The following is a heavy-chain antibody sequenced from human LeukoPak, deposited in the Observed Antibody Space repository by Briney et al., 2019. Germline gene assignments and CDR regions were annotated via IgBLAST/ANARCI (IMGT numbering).Heavy chain of an antibody. Sequence: SQTLSLTFTVSGXSISSGEYYWSWIRQPPGKGMEWIGYIYYSGSTYYNPSLKSRVTISVDTSKNQFSLKLSSVTASDTAVYYCAGDHFPMVRYHWFDPWGQGTLVTVSS. CDR1: GXSISSGEYY. V-gene: IGHV4-30-4*01. D-gene: IGHD3-10*01. J-gene: IGHJ5*02. CDR2: IYYSGST. CDR3: AGDHFPMVRYHWFDP.